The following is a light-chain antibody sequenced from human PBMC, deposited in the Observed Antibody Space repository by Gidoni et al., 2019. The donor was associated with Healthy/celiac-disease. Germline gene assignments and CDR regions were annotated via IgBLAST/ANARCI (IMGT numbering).Light chain of an antibody. CDR3: QQYNNWPPWT. Sequence: EILMTQSPATLSVSPGERATLSCRASQSVNSNLAWYQQKPGQAPRLLIYGASTRATGIPARFSGSGSGAEFTLTISSLQSEDFAVYYCQQYNNWPPWTFGQXTKVEIK. V-gene: IGKV3-15*01. CDR1: QSVNSN. CDR2: GAS. J-gene: IGKJ1*01.